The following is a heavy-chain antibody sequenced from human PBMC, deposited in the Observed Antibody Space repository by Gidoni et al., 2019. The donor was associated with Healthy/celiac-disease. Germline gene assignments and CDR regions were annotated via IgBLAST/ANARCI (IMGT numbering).Heavy chain of an antibody. CDR2: IYSGGST. CDR3: ARGYSSGWPRLYYFDY. D-gene: IGHD6-19*01. V-gene: IGHV3-53*02. Sequence: EVQLVETGGGLIQPGGSLRLSCAASGFTVSSNYMSWVRQAPGKGLEWVSVIYSGGSTYYADSVKGRFTISRDNSKNTLYLQMNSLRAEDTAVYYCARGYSSGWPRLYYFDYWGQGTLVTVSS. J-gene: IGHJ4*02. CDR1: GFTVSSNY.